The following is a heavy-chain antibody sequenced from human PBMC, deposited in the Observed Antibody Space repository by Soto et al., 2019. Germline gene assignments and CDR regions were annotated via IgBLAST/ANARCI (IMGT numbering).Heavy chain of an antibody. CDR2: LNPNTGNI. D-gene: IGHD5-12*01. Sequence: QVQLVQPGAEVKRPGASVKVSCRASGYTFVDYALHWVRQAPGQGLEWVGWLNPNTGNIKYSHKFEDRVSITRDTATSTAYMELRGLRSEDTAVYFCSREAIVAENWFDPWGQGTLVTVSS. CDR3: SREAIVAENWFDP. V-gene: IGHV1-3*01. CDR1: GYTFVDYA. J-gene: IGHJ5*02.